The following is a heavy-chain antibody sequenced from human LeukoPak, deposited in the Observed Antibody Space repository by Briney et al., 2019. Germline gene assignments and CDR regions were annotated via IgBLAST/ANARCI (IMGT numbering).Heavy chain of an antibody. CDR2: INAGNGNT. V-gene: IGHV1-3*01. D-gene: IGHD3-22*01. J-gene: IGHJ4*02. CDR1: GYTFINFA. Sequence: GASVKVSCKASGYTFINFAINWGRQAPGQRPEWMGWINAGNGNTKYSQKFQGRVTITRDTSASTAYMELSSLRSEDTAVYYCARGLDTYYYDSSGYYSGANDYWGQGTLVTVSS. CDR3: ARGLDTYYYDSSGYYSGANDY.